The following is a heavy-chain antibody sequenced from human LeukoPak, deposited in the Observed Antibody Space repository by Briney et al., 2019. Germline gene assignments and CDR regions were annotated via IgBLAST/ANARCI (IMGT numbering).Heavy chain of an antibody. J-gene: IGHJ5*02. CDR1: GFTFSSYS. D-gene: IGHD6-19*01. Sequence: GGSLRLSCAASGFTFSSYSMNWVRQAPGKGLEWVSSISSSSSYIYYADSVKGRFTISRDNAKNSLYLQMNSLRAEDTAVYYCARDGIAVAGTRWFDPWGQGTLVTVSS. CDR2: ISSSSSYI. CDR3: ARDGIAVAGTRWFDP. V-gene: IGHV3-21*01.